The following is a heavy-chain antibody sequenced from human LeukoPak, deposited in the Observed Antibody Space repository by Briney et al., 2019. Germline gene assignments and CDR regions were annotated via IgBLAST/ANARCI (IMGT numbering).Heavy chain of an antibody. V-gene: IGHV3-21*01. CDR1: GFTFSSYS. CDR2: ISSSSSYI. D-gene: IGHD3-10*02. Sequence: PGGSPRLSCAASGFTFSSYSMNWVRQAPGKGLEWVSSISSSSSYIYYADSVKGRFTISRDNAKNSLYLQTNSLRAEDTAVYYCARGTITMFVPFDYWGQGTLVTVSS. CDR3: ARGTITMFVPFDY. J-gene: IGHJ4*02.